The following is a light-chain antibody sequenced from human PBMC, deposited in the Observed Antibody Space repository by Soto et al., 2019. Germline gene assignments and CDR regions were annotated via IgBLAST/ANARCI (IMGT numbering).Light chain of an antibody. CDR1: QSISSH. CDR2: TAS. J-gene: IGKJ5*01. Sequence: DIRMTQSPSSLSASVGDTVTITCRASQSISSHLNWYQQKPGKAPNLLMYTASNLQSGVPSRFSGSGSGTDFTLTISSLQPEDFATYYCQQSYSTPISFGQGTLLE. CDR3: QQSYSTPIS. V-gene: IGKV1-39*01.